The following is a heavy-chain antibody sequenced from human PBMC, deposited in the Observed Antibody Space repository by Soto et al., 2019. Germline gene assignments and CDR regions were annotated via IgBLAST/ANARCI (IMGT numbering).Heavy chain of an antibody. CDR1: KFTFSDYA. D-gene: IGHD2-15*01. V-gene: IGHV3-30-3*01. Sequence: QVQLVESGGGVVQPGRSLRLSCAASKFTFSDYAMHWVRQAPGKGLEWVALVSYDGSHNYYADSLKGRFTISRDNSKNTLFRQMNSRRAGDTAVYYRARDPGKGYCSGGYGYEPDFWGQGTLVTVSS. CDR3: ARDPGKGYCSGGYGYEPDF. CDR2: VSYDGSHN. J-gene: IGHJ4*02.